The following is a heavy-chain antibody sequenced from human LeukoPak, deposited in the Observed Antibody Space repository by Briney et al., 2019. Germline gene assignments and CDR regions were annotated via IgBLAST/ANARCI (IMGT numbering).Heavy chain of an antibody. J-gene: IGHJ4*02. CDR3: SGSYRFDY. CDR1: GFTFYDYA. CDR2: ISGDGGST. D-gene: IGHD1-26*01. Sequence: GGSLRLSCAASGFTFYDYAMHWVRQAPGKGLEWVSLISGDGGSTYYADSVKGRFTISRDNSKNSLYLQMNSLRTEDTALYYCSGSYRFDYWGQGTLVTVSS. V-gene: IGHV3-43*02.